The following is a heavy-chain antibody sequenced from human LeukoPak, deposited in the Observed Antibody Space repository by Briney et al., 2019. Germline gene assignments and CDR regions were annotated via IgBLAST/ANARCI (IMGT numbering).Heavy chain of an antibody. Sequence: SVKVSCKASGGTFSSYATSWVRQAPGQGLEWMGRIIPILGIANYAQKFQGRVTITADKSTSTAYMELSSLRSEDTAVYYCARDQPQKVDIYQIAAQGFNAFDIWGQGTMVTVSS. D-gene: IGHD6-13*01. CDR3: ARDQPQKVDIYQIAAQGFNAFDI. CDR1: GGTFSSYA. V-gene: IGHV1-69*04. CDR2: IIPILGIA. J-gene: IGHJ3*02.